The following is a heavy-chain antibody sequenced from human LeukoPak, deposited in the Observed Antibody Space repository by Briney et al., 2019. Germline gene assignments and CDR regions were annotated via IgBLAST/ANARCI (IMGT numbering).Heavy chain of an antibody. D-gene: IGHD3-10*01. CDR2: INPSGGST. CDR1: GYTFTSYY. CDR3: ARERITMVRGTQYNWFDP. Sequence: GASVKVSCKASGYTFTSYYMHWVRQAPGQGLEWMGIINPSGGSTSYAQKFQGGVTMTRDTSTSTVYMELSSLRSEDTAVYYCARERITMVRGTQYNWFDPWGQGTLVTVSS. J-gene: IGHJ5*02. V-gene: IGHV1-46*01.